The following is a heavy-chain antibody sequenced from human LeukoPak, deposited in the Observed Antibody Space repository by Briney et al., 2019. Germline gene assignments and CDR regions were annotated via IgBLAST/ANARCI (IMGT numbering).Heavy chain of an antibody. D-gene: IGHD6-19*01. CDR3: ARYSARGGWYAY. V-gene: IGHV1-69*13. J-gene: IGHJ4*02. CDR2: IIPIFGTA. CDR1: GGTFTSYA. Sequence: VKVSCKACGGTFTSYAISWVRQAPGQGIEWRGGIIPIFGTANYAQKFQGRVTITADKSPSTAYIELSSLRSEDTAVYYCARYSARGGWYAYWGQGTLVTVSS.